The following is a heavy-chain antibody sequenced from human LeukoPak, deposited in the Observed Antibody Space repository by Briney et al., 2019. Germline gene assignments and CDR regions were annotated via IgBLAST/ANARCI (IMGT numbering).Heavy chain of an antibody. CDR3: ARASTWPSYSSGWVYFDY. Sequence: GRSLRLSCAASGFTFDDYAMQWVRQAPGKGLEWVSGISWNSGSIGYADSVKGRFTISRDNAKNSLYLQMNSLRAEDTALYYCARASTWPSYSSGWVYFDYWGQGTLVTVSS. D-gene: IGHD6-19*01. J-gene: IGHJ4*02. CDR1: GFTFDDYA. CDR2: ISWNSGSI. V-gene: IGHV3-9*01.